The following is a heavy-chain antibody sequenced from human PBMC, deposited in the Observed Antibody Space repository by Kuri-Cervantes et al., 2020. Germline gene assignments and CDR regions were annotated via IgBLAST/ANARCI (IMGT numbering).Heavy chain of an antibody. CDR3: ARGDDVVVPAPFGP. V-gene: IGHV1-8*01. J-gene: IGHJ5*02. Sequence: ASVKVSCKASGYTFTSYDINWVRQATGQGLEWMGWMNPNSGNTGYAQKFQGRVTMTRNTSISTAYMELSSLRSEDTAVYYCARGDDVVVPAPFGPWGQGTLVTVSS. D-gene: IGHD2-2*01. CDR1: GYTFTSYD. CDR2: MNPNSGNT.